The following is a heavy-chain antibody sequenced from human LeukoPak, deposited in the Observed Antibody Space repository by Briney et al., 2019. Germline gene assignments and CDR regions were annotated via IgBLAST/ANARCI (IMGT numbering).Heavy chain of an antibody. V-gene: IGHV4-59*01. CDR2: IYYSGST. D-gene: IGHD1-14*01. CDR3: ARVGIRNNAFDI. J-gene: IGHJ3*02. Sequence: SETLSLTCTVSGGSISSYYRSWIRKPPGKGLEWIGYIYYSGSTNYNPSLKSRVTISVDTSKNQFSLKLSSVTVADTAVYYCARVGIRNNAFDIWGQGTMVTVSS. CDR1: GGSISSYY.